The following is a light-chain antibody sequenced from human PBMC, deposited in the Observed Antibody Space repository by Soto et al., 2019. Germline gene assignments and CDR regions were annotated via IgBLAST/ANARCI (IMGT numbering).Light chain of an antibody. Sequence: QSVLTQPPSLSATPGQRADISCSGSFSNIGDNAVNWYQQLPGAAPKLLIYLNDQRPSGVPDRFSGSKSGTSAFLAISGLQSEDEADYYCAAWDDSLNALFGTGTKV. V-gene: IGLV1-44*01. CDR2: LND. CDR3: AAWDDSLNAL. J-gene: IGLJ1*01. CDR1: FSNIGDNA.